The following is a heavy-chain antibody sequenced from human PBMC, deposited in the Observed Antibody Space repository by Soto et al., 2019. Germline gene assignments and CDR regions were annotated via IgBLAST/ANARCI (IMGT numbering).Heavy chain of an antibody. J-gene: IGHJ4*02. V-gene: IGHV1-69*01. CDR2: IIPIFGTA. Sequence: QVQLVQSGAEVKKPGSSVKVSCKASGGTFSSYAISWVRQAPGQGLEWMGGIIPIFGTANYAQKFQGRVTISGGRSTGTAYMGLRSLRSEDTGGYYCASGRRLRDFDYWGQGTLVTVSS. D-gene: IGHD5-12*01. CDR3: ASGRRLRDFDY. CDR1: GGTFSSYA.